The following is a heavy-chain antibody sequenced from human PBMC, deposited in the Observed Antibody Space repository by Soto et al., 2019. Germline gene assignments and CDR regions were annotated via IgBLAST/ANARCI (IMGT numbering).Heavy chain of an antibody. CDR1: GGSISSGDYY. V-gene: IGHV4-30-4*01. Sequence: QVQLQESGPGLVKPSQTLSLTCTVSGGSISSGDYYWRWIRQPPGMGLEWIGYIYYSGSTYYNPSPKSRVTISVDTSKNQFSLKLSSVTAADTAVYYCARERPDGARLDPWGQGTLVTASS. J-gene: IGHJ5*02. D-gene: IGHD6-6*01. CDR2: IYYSGST. CDR3: ARERPDGARLDP.